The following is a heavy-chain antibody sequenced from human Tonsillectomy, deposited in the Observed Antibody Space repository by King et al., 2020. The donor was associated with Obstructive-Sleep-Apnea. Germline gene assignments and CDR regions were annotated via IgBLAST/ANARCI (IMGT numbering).Heavy chain of an antibody. CDR1: GFTFSDYY. CDR2: ISSSGSPI. V-gene: IGHV3-11*01. J-gene: IGHJ4*02. Sequence: VQLVESGGGMVKPGGSLRLSCAASGFTFSDYYMSWIRQAPGKGLEWVSYISSSGSPIYYADSVKGRFTISRDNAKNSLYLQMNSLRAEDRAVYYCARGTVDPVVVSAFDTWGQGTLVTVSS. CDR3: ARGTVDPVVVSAFDT. D-gene: IGHD2-2*01.